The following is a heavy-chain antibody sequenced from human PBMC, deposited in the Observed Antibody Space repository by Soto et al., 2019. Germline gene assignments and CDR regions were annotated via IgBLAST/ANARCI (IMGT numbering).Heavy chain of an antibody. CDR3: ARDPRDSSGYYYAGDYYYYGMDV. CDR1: GYTLTGYG. V-gene: IGHV1-18*01. CDR2: ISAYNGNT. J-gene: IGHJ6*02. Sequence: EASVKVSCKASGYTLTGYGISWVRQAPGQGLEWMGWISAYNGNTNYAQKLQGRVTMTTDTSTSTAYMELRSLRSDDTAVYYCARDPRDSSGYYYAGDYYYYGMDVWGQGTTVTVSS. D-gene: IGHD3-22*01.